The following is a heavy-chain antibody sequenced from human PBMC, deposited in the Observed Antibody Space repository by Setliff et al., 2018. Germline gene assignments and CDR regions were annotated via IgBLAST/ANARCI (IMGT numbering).Heavy chain of an antibody. D-gene: IGHD3-22*01. Sequence: SETLSLTCAVSGSSISSGYYWGWIRQPPGKGLEWIVNIHHSGKAYYNPSLKSRVTMSVDTSKNHVSLKLSSVTAADTAVYYCERAHTWSLPNDNSGYPGWFDPWGQGTLVTVSS. V-gene: IGHV4-38-2*01. CDR3: ERAHTWSLPNDNSGYPGWFDP. CDR1: GSSISSGYY. CDR2: IHHSGKA. J-gene: IGHJ5*02.